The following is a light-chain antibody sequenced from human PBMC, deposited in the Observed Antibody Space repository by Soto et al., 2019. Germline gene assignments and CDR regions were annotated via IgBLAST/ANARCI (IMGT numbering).Light chain of an antibody. CDR2: DAS. Sequence: DIQMTQSPSTLSGSVGDRVTITCRASQTISSWLAWYQHKPGEAXKLLIYDASSLESGVPSRFSGSGSATEFTLTISSLQPDDFATYYGQQYNHYSGLTFGGGTKVDIK. V-gene: IGKV1-5*01. CDR1: QTISSW. CDR3: QQYNHYSGLT. J-gene: IGKJ4*01.